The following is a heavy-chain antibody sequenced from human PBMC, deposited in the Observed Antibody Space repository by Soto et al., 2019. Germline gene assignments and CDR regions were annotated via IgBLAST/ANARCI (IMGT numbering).Heavy chain of an antibody. CDR3: ARDPLFYSSTWYPNWFGP. Sequence: EVQLLESGGGVEQPGGSLRLSCAASGFSFRNYAMSWVRQAPGRGLEWVSGITGYGDSTYYADSVKGRFTISRDNAQNTLYLQMNSLGAADTVVYYCARDPLFYSSTWYPNWFGPWGQGTLVTVSS. J-gene: IGHJ5*02. D-gene: IGHD6-13*01. CDR2: ITGYGDST. V-gene: IGHV3-23*01. CDR1: GFSFRNYA.